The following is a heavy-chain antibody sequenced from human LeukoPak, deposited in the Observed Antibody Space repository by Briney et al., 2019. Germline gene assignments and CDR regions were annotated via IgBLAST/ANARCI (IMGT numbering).Heavy chain of an antibody. Sequence: GGSLRLSCAASVFTFTTFGIHWVRQAPGKGREWVAAISPDGNLEYYTDSVQGRFTVSRDNSKNMIYLQMNSLRGEDSALYYCAKINNNDDYWGHGTLVTVSS. CDR1: VFTFTTFG. CDR2: ISPDGNLE. D-gene: IGHD1/OR15-1a*01. V-gene: IGHV3-30*18. J-gene: IGHJ4*01. CDR3: AKINNNDDY.